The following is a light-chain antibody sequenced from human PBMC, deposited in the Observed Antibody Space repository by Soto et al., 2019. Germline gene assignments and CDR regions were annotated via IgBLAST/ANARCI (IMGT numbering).Light chain of an antibody. V-gene: IGKV3-15*01. Sequence: EIVMTQSPATLSVSPGERATLSCRASQSISTELAWYQQKPGQPPRLLIYSASTRGTGFPASFTGSGSGSDFPLTISGLQSEDLAVYYCQQGYYCPLTFGQGTRLEI. CDR2: SAS. CDR3: QQGYYCPLT. J-gene: IGKJ2*01. CDR1: QSISTE.